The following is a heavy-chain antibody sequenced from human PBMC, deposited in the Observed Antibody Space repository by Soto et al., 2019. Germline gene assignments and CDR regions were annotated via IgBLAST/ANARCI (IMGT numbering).Heavy chain of an antibody. CDR1: SRTIRSSNW. CDR2: IYHSGST. V-gene: IGHV4-4*02. J-gene: IGHJ4*02. D-gene: IGHD1-26*01. CDR3: TRQNSISSDMGESPGFDY. Sequence: LSQTCAASSRTIRSSNWCSWLRQPPGQGLEWIGEIYHSGSTNYNPSLKSRVTISVDKSKNQFSLKLSSVTAADTAVYYCTRQNSISSDMGESPGFDYWGQGTLVTVS.